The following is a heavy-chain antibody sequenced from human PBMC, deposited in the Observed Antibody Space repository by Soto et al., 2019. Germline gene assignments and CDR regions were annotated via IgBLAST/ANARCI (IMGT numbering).Heavy chain of an antibody. CDR3: ASLHARPYFHAVDV. Sequence: PSETLSLTCSVSGVSVVYYYWNWIRQPPGKGLEWIGHIYYTGITSYNPSLDSRVTISIDTSKNQVSLRLGSVTAADTAVYYCASLHARPYFHAVDVWGQGTTVTVSS. D-gene: IGHD4-4*01. CDR2: IYYTGIT. V-gene: IGHV4-59*02. CDR1: GVSVVYYY. J-gene: IGHJ6*02.